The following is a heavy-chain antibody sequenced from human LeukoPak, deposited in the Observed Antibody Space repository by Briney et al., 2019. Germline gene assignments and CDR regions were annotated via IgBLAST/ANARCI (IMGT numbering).Heavy chain of an antibody. Sequence: GGSLRLSCVASGFSFSGYSMNWVRQAPGKGLEWVSSISRDSITYTYYADSVKGRFTISRDNTKDSLYLQMNSLRAEDTAVYYCVRPGITDYGGNFDYWGQGALVTVSS. V-gene: IGHV3-21*03. CDR2: ISRDSITYT. D-gene: IGHD4-23*01. CDR3: VRPGITDYGGNFDY. CDR1: GFSFSGYS. J-gene: IGHJ4*02.